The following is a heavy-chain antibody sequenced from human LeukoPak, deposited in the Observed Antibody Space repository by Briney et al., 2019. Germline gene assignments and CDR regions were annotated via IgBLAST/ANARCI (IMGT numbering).Heavy chain of an antibody. J-gene: IGHJ4*02. Sequence: ASVKVSCKASGYTFTSYYMHWVRQAPGQGLEWMGRIIPIFGTANYAQKFQGRVTITTDESTSTAYMELSSLRSEDTAVYYCARDGYSSGWIHWGQGTLVTVSS. D-gene: IGHD6-19*01. CDR1: GYTFTSYY. V-gene: IGHV1-69*05. CDR3: ARDGYSSGWIH. CDR2: IIPIFGTA.